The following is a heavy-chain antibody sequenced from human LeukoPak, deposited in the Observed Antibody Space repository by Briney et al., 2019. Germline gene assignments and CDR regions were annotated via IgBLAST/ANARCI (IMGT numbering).Heavy chain of an antibody. CDR3: ARDRQWLVQRYYYGMDV. J-gene: IGHJ6*02. D-gene: IGHD6-19*01. V-gene: IGHV3-21*01. CDR2: ISSSSSYI. CDR1: GFTSSSYS. Sequence: GGSLRLSCAASGFTSSSYSMNWVRQAPGKGLEWVSSISSSSSYIYCADSVKGRFTISRDNAKNSLYLQMNSLRAEDTAVYYCARDRQWLVQRYYYGMDVWGQGTTVAVSS.